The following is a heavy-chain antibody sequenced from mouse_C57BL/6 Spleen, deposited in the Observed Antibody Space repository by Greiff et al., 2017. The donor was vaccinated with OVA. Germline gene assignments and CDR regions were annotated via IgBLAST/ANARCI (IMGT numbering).Heavy chain of an antibody. V-gene: IGHV5-4*03. D-gene: IGHD1-1*01. Sequence: EVKVVESGGGLVKPGGSLKLSCAASGFTFSSYAMSWVRQTPEKRLEWVATISDGGSYTYYPDNVKGRFTISRDNAKNNLYLQMSHLKSEDTAMYYCARSSYGSSLAYWGQGTLVTVSA. CDR2: ISDGGSYT. J-gene: IGHJ3*01. CDR3: ARSSYGSSLAY. CDR1: GFTFSSYA.